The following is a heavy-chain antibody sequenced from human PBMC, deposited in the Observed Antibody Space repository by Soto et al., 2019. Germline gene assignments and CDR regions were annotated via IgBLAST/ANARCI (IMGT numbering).Heavy chain of an antibody. CDR3: AHRPTGWYIDL. CDR1: GLSLSTSGVA. Sequence: QITLKESGPTLVEHTQTLTLTCTFSGLSLSTSGVAVGWIRQPPGKALEWLALIFCDDDKRYSPSLKNRLTITKDTSKNQVVLTMTNMDPVDTATYYCAHRPTGWYIDLWGRGTLVTVSS. V-gene: IGHV2-5*02. J-gene: IGHJ2*01. CDR2: IFCDDDK.